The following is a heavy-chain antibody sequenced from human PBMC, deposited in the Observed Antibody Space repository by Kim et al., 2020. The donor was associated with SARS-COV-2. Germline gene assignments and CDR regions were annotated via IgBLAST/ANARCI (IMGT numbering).Heavy chain of an antibody. J-gene: IGHJ6*02. CDR2: ISGSGGST. D-gene: IGHD6-13*01. Sequence: GGSLRLSCAASGFTFSSYAMSWVRQAPGKGLEWVSAISGSGGSTYYADSVKGRFTISRDNSKNTLYLQMNSLRAEDTAVYYCAKDHPIGSSWYFGGFELPGYYYYGMDVWGQGTTVTVSS. CDR3: AKDHPIGSSWYFGGFELPGYYYYGMDV. V-gene: IGHV3-23*01. CDR1: GFTFSSYA.